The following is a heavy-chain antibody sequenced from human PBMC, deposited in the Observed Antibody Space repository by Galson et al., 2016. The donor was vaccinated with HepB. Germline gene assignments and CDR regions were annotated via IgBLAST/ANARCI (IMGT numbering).Heavy chain of an antibody. V-gene: IGHV4-39*01. CDR1: GGSISSRSHY. J-gene: IGHJ4*02. CDR2: VYYNGTT. CDR3: ARWAIFGVIINY. D-gene: IGHD3-3*01. Sequence: LSLTCTVSGGSISSRSHYWGWIRQPPGKGLEWIGHVYYNGTTYYKPSLKSRLTISVDTSKNQFSLKLRSVTAADTALYYCARWAIFGVIINYWGQGTLVAVSS.